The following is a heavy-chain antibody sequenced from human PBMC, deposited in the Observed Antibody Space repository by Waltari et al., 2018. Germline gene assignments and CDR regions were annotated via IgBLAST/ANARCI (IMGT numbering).Heavy chain of an antibody. J-gene: IGHJ4*02. CDR1: GYSISSGYS. CDR2: IYHSGST. Sequence: QVQLQESGPGLVKPSETLSLTCAVSGYSISSGYSWGWIRTPPGKGLEWIGSIYHSGSTDENPSLKSRVTISGDTSKNQFSLKLSSVTAADTAVYYCARGIVGVRGYCDYWGQGTLVTVSS. V-gene: IGHV4-38-2*01. CDR3: ARGIVGVRGYCDY. D-gene: IGHD1-26*01.